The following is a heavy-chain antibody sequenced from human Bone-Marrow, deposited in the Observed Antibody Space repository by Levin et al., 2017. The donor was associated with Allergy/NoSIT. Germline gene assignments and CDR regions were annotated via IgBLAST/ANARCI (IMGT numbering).Heavy chain of an antibody. CDR3: AKDPLDYSYYDYYFYGLDV. J-gene: IGHJ6*02. V-gene: IGHV3-30*18. CDR1: GFTFNKHG. Sequence: QAGGSLRLSCAASGFTFNKHGIHWVRQAPGKGLEWVAVISFDGSKKFYGDSVKGRFTLSRDNSKNILYLQMNSLRAEDTAVYYCAKDPLDYSYYDYYFYGLDVWGQGTTVTVSS. D-gene: IGHD4-11*01. CDR2: ISFDGSKK.